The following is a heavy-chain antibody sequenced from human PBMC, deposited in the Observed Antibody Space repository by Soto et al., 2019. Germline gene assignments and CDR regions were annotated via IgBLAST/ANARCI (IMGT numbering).Heavy chain of an antibody. CDR2: IYYSGST. CDR1: GGSISSSSYY. J-gene: IGHJ5*02. V-gene: IGHV4-39*01. CDR3: ARLMSEHPGSGRSPGWSDP. D-gene: IGHD3-10*01. Sequence: SETLSLTCTVSGGSISSSSYYWGWIRQPPGKGLEWIGSIYYSGSTYYNPSLKSRVTISVDTSKNQFSLKLSSVTAADTAVYYCARLMSEHPGSGRSPGWSDPWGQGTLVTVST.